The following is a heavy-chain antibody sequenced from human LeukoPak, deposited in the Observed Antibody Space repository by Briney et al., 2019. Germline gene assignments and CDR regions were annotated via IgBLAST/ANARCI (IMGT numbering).Heavy chain of an antibody. Sequence: PSETLSLTCTVSGYSFNSVYYWAWIRQPPGKGLEWVGSIYNSGSTSYNPSLKSRVTLSLDTSKNQFSLRLTSVTAADTAVYYCARNISGLGLYSHHAYDPAGAFDFWGQGTMVTVSS. CDR1: GYSFNSVYY. CDR3: ARNISGLGLYSHHAYDPAGAFDF. J-gene: IGHJ3*01. CDR2: IYNSGST. V-gene: IGHV4-38-2*02. D-gene: IGHD1-20*01.